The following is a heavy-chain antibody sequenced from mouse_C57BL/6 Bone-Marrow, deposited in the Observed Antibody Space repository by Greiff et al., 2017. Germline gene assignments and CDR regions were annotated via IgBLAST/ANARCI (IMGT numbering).Heavy chain of an antibody. V-gene: IGHV14-4*01. CDR3: ATPIYYGYDLDY. D-gene: IGHD2-2*01. Sequence: EVQLQQSGAELVRPGASVKLSCTASGFNFKDDYMHWVKQRPEQGLEWIGWIDPENGDTEYASKFQGKATLTADTSSSTAYLQLSSLTSEDTAVYYCATPIYYGYDLDYWGQGTTLTVSA. J-gene: IGHJ2*01. CDR1: GFNFKDDY. CDR2: IDPENGDT.